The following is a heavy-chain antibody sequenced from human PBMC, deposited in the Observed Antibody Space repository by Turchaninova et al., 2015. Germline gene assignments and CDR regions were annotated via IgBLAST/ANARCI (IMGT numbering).Heavy chain of an antibody. CDR3: ARLRRRYFDY. CDR2: VYDSGST. Sequence: QVQLQASGPGLVRASETLSLTCAVTDFSFPSTYYRCWIRQSPGKGLEWIGTVYDSGSTYYNPSLNRRVTISLDTSKKHFSLKLSSVTAADTAIYYCARLRRRYFDYWGQGALVTVSS. CDR1: DFSFPSTYY. V-gene: IGHV4-38-2*01. J-gene: IGHJ4*02.